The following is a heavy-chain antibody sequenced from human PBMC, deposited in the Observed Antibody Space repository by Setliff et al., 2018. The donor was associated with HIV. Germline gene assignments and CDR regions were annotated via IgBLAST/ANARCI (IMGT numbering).Heavy chain of an antibody. CDR2: MNPSGAT. CDR3: ARVISGRGRELPDFDY. V-gene: IGHV1-8*02. CDR1: GYTLTNYD. Sequence: ASVKVSCKASGYTLTNYDINWVRQATGQGLEWMGWMNPSGATGYAQEFQGRVTMTRDTSISTAYMELSRLRSEDTAVYYCARVISGRGRELPDFDYWGQGTQVTVSS. D-gene: IGHD3-10*01. J-gene: IGHJ4*02.